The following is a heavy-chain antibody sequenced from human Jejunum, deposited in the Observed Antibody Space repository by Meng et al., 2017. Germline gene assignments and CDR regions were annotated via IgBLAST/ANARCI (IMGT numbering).Heavy chain of an antibody. CDR2: ISSSGSTK. J-gene: IGHJ4*02. Sequence: QVQLVESGGGLVKPGGSLTLSCVASGFTFSDYYMTWVRQAPGKGLEEISYISSSGSTKFYADSVKGRFTISRDSAKNSVYLEMNSLRADDTAVYYCTRDNYGPLDFWGQGTLVTVSS. CDR1: GFTFSDYY. V-gene: IGHV3-11*01. D-gene: IGHD3-10*01. CDR3: TRDNYGPLDF.